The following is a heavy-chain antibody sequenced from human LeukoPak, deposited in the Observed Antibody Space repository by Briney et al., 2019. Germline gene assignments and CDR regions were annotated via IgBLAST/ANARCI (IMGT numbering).Heavy chain of an antibody. CDR3: ARDRRWPYYFDY. CDR2: IYSGGST. Sequence: RGGSLRLSCAASGFTVSSNYMSWVRQAPGKGLEWVSVIYSGGSTYYADSVKGRFTISRDNSKNTLYLQMNSLRAEDTAVYYCARDRRWPYYFDYWGQGTLVTVSS. CDR1: GFTVSSNY. V-gene: IGHV3-66*01. J-gene: IGHJ4*02. D-gene: IGHD4-23*01.